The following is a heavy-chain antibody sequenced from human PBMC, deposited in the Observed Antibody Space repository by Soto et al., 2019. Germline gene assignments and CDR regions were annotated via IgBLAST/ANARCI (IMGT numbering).Heavy chain of an antibody. V-gene: IGHV1-46*01. CDR3: ARGLGYYYDSSGSRHFDY. Sequence: ASVKVSCKASGYTFTSYYMHWVRQAPGQGLEWMGIINPSGGSTSYAQKFQGRVTMTRDTSTSTVYMELSSLRSEDTAVYYRARGLGYYYDSSGSRHFDYWGQGTLVTVSS. J-gene: IGHJ4*02. CDR2: INPSGGST. D-gene: IGHD3-22*01. CDR1: GYTFTSYY.